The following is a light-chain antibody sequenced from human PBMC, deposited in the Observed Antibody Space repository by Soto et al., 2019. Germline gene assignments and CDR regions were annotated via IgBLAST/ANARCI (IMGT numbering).Light chain of an antibody. V-gene: IGLV4-69*01. CDR1: SGHSSYA. Sequence: QSVLTQSPSASASLGASVKLTCTLRSGHSSYAIAWHQQQPEKGPRYLMKLNSDGSHSKGDGIPDRVAGSSSGAERYLIISSRQSEDEADYYCQTWGTGIHVFGTGTKLTVL. CDR3: QTWGTGIHV. CDR2: LNSDGSH. J-gene: IGLJ1*01.